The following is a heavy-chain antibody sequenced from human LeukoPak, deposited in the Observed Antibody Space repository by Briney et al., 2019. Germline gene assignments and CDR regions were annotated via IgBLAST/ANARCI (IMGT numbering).Heavy chain of an antibody. D-gene: IGHD3-16*01. V-gene: IGHV4-38-2*01. CDR1: GYSISSGYY. Sequence: SETLSLTCAVSGYSISSGYYWGWIRQPPGKGLEWIGSIYHSGSTYYNPSLKSRVTISVATSKNQFSLKLSSVTAADTAVYYCARLFARNWFDPWGQGTLVTVSS. J-gene: IGHJ5*02. CDR3: ARLFARNWFDP. CDR2: IYHSGST.